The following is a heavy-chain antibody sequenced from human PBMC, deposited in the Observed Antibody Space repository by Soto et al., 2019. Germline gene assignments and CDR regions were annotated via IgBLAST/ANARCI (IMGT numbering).Heavy chain of an antibody. V-gene: IGHV3-7*01. D-gene: IGHD2-2*01. CDR3: AREYCSSTSCFYWYFDP. Sequence: EVQLVESGGGLVQPGGSLRLSCAASGFTFSSYWMSWVRQAPGKGLEWVANIKQDGSEKYYVDSVKGRFTISRDNAKNSLYLQMNSLRAEDTAVYYCAREYCSSTSCFYWYFDPWGRGTLVTVSS. J-gene: IGHJ2*01. CDR2: IKQDGSEK. CDR1: GFTFSSYW.